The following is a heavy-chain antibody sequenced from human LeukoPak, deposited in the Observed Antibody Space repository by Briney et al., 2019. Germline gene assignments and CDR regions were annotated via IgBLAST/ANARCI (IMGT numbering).Heavy chain of an antibody. CDR2: ISAYNGNT. D-gene: IGHD3-22*01. CDR3: ARDRPYSMIVVVITGFDY. V-gene: IGHV1-18*01. J-gene: IGHJ4*02. CDR1: GYTFTSYG. Sequence: ASVKVSCKASGYTFTSYGISWVRQAPGQRLEWMGWISAYNGNTNDAQKLQGRLTMTTDTSTSTAYMELRSLRSDDTAVYYCARDRPYSMIVVVITGFDYWGQGTLVTVSS.